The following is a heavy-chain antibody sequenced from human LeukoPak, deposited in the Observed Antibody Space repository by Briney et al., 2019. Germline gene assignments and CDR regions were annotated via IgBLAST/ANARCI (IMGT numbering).Heavy chain of an antibody. CDR1: GGSISSGDYY. CDR3: ARPYYYDSRIDP. D-gene: IGHD3-22*01. Sequence: SQTLSLTCTASGGSISSGDYYWSWIRQPPGKGLEWIAYMYYSGSTYYNPSLKSRVTMSADTSKNQLSLKLSSVTAADTAVYYCARPYYYDSRIDPWGQGILATVSS. J-gene: IGHJ5*02. V-gene: IGHV4-30-4*01. CDR2: MYYSGST.